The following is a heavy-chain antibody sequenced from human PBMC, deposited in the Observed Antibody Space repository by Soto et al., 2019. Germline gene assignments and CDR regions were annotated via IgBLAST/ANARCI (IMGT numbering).Heavy chain of an antibody. CDR3: AKDLNVDIVATVIDY. Sequence: GGSLRLSCAASGFTFISYAMSWVLQAPGKGLEWVSAISGSGGSTYYADSVKGRFTISRDNSKNTLYLQMNSLRAEDTAVYYCAKDLNVDIVATVIDYWGQGTLVTVSS. CDR1: GFTFISYA. D-gene: IGHD5-12*01. V-gene: IGHV3-23*01. CDR2: ISGSGGST. J-gene: IGHJ4*02.